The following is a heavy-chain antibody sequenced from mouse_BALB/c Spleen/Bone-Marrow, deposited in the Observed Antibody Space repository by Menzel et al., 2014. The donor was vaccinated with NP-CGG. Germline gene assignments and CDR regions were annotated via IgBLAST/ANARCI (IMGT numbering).Heavy chain of an antibody. J-gene: IGHJ4*01. Sequence: VQLQQSGPGLVQPSQSLSITCTVSGFSLTNYGVHWVRQSPGKGLEWLGVIWSGGSTDYNTPFISRMSISKDDSKRQVFFKMNSLQVNDSAIYYYARSPMRRNAMDDWGQGTSVTVSS. CDR2: IWSGGST. CDR3: ARSPMRRNAMDD. CDR1: GFSLTNYG. V-gene: IGHV2-2*02.